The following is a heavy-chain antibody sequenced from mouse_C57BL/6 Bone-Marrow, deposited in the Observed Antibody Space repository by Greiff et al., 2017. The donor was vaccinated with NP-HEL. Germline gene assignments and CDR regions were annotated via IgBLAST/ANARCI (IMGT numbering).Heavy chain of an antibody. D-gene: IGHD1-1*01. CDR1: GYTFTDYN. J-gene: IGHJ2*01. V-gene: IGHV1-18*01. Sequence: VQLKQSGPELVKPGASVKIPCKASGYTFTDYNMDWVKQSHGKSLEWIGDINPNNGGTIYNQKFKGKATLTVDKSSSTAYMELRSLTSEDTAVYYCARGYYGSSDYWRQGTTLTVSS. CDR2: INPNNGGT. CDR3: ARGYYGSSDY.